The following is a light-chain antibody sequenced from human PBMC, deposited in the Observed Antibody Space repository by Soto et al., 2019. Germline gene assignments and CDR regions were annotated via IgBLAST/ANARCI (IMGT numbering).Light chain of an antibody. Sequence: IVLTQSPATLSLSPGERATLSCRASQSVSSYLAWYQQKPGQAPRLLIYDASNRATGIPARFSGSGSGTDFPLTISTLEPEDFAVYYCRQRSNWPPITSGQGTRLEIK. CDR2: DAS. J-gene: IGKJ5*01. V-gene: IGKV3-11*01. CDR3: RQRSNWPPIT. CDR1: QSVSSY.